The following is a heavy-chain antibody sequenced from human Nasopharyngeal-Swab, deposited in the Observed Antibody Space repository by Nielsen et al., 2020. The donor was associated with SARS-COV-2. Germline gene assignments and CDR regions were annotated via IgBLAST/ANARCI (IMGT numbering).Heavy chain of an antibody. Sequence: PGKGLEWIGSIYYSGSTYYNPSLKSRVTISVGTSKNQFSLKLSSVTAADTAVYYCATRDYYGSGTMGIPFDYWGQGTLVTVSS. CDR3: ATRDYYGSGTMGIPFDY. J-gene: IGHJ4*02. V-gene: IGHV4-39*01. CDR2: IYYSGST. D-gene: IGHD3-10*01.